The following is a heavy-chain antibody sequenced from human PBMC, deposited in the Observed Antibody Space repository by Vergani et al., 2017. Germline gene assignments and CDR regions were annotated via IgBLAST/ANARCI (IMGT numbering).Heavy chain of an antibody. V-gene: IGHV4-30-4*08. J-gene: IGHJ2*01. CDR1: GGSISSGDYY. CDR3: ARGKGVVQLWYPSWYFDL. CDR2: IYYSGST. Sequence: QVQLQESGPGLVKPSQTLSLTCTVSGGSISSGDYYWSWIRQPPGKGLEWIGYIYYSGSTYYNPSLKSLVTISVDTSKNQFSLKLSSVTAADTAVYYCARGKGVVQLWYPSWYFDLWGRGTLVTVSS. D-gene: IGHD5-18*01.